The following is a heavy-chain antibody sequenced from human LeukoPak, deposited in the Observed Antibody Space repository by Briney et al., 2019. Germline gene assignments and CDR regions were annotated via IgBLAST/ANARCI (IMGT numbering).Heavy chain of an antibody. CDR3: ARDLPYSSGWALDY. CDR2: ISYDGSNK. V-gene: IGHV3-30-3*01. CDR1: GFTFSSYA. D-gene: IGHD6-19*01. Sequence: PGGSLGLSCAASGFTFSSYAMHWVRQAPGKGLEWVAVISYDGSNKYYADSVKGRFTISRDNSKNTLYLQMNSLRAEDTAVYYCARDLPYSSGWALDYWGQGTLVTVSS. J-gene: IGHJ4*02.